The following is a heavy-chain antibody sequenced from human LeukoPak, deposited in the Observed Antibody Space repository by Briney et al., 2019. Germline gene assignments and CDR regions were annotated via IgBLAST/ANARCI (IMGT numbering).Heavy chain of an antibody. J-gene: IGHJ3*02. V-gene: IGHV1-2*02. CDR3: AREGDTAMVSDAFDI. D-gene: IGHD5-18*01. CDR1: GYTFTGYY. Sequence: ASVKVSCKASGYTFTGYYMHWVRQPPGQGLEWMRWINPNSGGTNYAQKFQGRVTMTRDTSISTAYMELSRLRSDDTAVYYCAREGDTAMVSDAFDIWGQGTMVTVSS. CDR2: INPNSGGT.